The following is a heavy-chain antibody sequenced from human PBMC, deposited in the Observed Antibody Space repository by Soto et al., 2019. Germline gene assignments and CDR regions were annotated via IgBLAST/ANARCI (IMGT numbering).Heavy chain of an antibody. D-gene: IGHD6-19*01. Sequence: PGGSLRLSCAASGFTFSSYAMSWVRQAPGKGLEWVSVISGSVVTTYYADSVKGRFTFSRDISKNTLYLQMNSLRAEDTAVYYCAKTANGWFSAFDIWGQGTMVTVSS. CDR3: AKTANGWFSAFDI. CDR1: GFTFSSYA. V-gene: IGHV3-23*01. J-gene: IGHJ3*02. CDR2: ISGSVVTT.